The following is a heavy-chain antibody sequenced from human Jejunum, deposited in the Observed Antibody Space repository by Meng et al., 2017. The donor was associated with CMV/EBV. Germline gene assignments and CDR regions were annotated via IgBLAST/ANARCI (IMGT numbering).Heavy chain of an antibody. CDR2: MNPKSGST. V-gene: IGHV1-8*01. J-gene: IGHJ4*02. D-gene: IGHD6-19*01. CDR1: GHPLASVD. CDR3: AAYSSGAH. Sequence: SAIGSCAASGHPLASVDLNWLRQAPGQGLEWMGWMNPKSGSTGYAQKFQGRVTLTRDTSTNTVYLEMRSLKSDDTAVYYCAAYSSGAHWGQGTLVTVSS.